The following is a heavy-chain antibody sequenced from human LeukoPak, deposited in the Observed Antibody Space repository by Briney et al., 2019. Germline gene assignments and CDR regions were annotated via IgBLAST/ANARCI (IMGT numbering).Heavy chain of an antibody. V-gene: IGHV3-30*02. CDR1: GFTFSSYG. CDR2: IRYDGSNR. CDR3: ARTSSSEGFCFDY. D-gene: IGHD6-6*01. Sequence: GGSLRLSCAASGFTFSSYGMHWVRQAPGKGLEWVAFIRYDGSNRYYADSVKGRLTISRDNSNNTLYLQMSSLRGEDTAVYFCARTSSSEGFCFDYWGQGTLVTVSS. J-gene: IGHJ4*02.